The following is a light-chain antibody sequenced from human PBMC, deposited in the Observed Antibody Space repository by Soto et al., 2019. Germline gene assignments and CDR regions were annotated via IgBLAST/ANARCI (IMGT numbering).Light chain of an antibody. V-gene: IGKV3-20*01. J-gene: IGKJ5*01. CDR3: QHFGSSPPVI. Sequence: EIELTQSPGTLSLSPGESSTLSCRVSQTTSPKYLAWYQQRRGLAPRLLVYGASKRAAGIPDRFRGSGSGSEFSLTIRGLEPEDFAVYFCQHFGSSPPVIFGQGTRREIK. CDR1: QTTSPKY. CDR2: GAS.